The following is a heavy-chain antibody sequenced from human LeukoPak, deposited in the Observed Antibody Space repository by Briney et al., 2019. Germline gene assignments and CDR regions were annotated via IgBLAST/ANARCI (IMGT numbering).Heavy chain of an antibody. J-gene: IGHJ4*02. CDR1: GASISNSY. V-gene: IGHV4-59*08. Sequence: SETLSLTCTVSGASISNSYWTWIRQPPGKGLEWIGYVYYTGSTNYNPSLKSRVTISIDTSKNQFSLKLTSVTAADTAVYYCARRVEPVAGTGSFDYWGQGTLVTVSS. CDR3: ARRVEPVAGTGSFDY. CDR2: VYYTGST. D-gene: IGHD6-19*01.